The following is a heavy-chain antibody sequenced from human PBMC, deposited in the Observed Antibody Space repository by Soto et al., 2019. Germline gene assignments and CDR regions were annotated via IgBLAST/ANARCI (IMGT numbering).Heavy chain of an antibody. V-gene: IGHV4-31*03. J-gene: IGHJ4*02. D-gene: IGHD3-16*02. Sequence: SETLSLSGTVSGGSISGGGYYWIWIRQHPGKGLEWIGYIYYSGSTYYNPSLKSRVTISVDTSKNQFSLKLSSVTAADTAVYYCARGVRGYQIDYWGQGTLVTVSS. CDR1: GGSISGGGYY. CDR2: IYYSGST. CDR3: ARGVRGYQIDY.